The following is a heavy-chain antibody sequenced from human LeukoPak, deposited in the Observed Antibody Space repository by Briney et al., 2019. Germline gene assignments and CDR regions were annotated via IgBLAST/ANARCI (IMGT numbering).Heavy chain of an antibody. D-gene: IGHD3-10*01. CDR2: INPNSGGT. V-gene: IGHV1-2*02. J-gene: IGHJ5*02. Sequence: ASVKVSCKASGYTFTGYDMHWVRQAPGQGLEWMGWINPNSGGTNYAQKFKGRITMTRATSISTAYMELSRLRSDAPAVYYCGRARMVRGVWHWFDPWGRGTLVTVSS. CDR1: GYTFTGYD. CDR3: GRARMVRGVWHWFDP.